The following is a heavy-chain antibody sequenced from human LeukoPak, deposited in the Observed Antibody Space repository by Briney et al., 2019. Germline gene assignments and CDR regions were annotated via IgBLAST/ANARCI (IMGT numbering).Heavy chain of an antibody. D-gene: IGHD1-26*01. J-gene: IGHJ3*01. V-gene: IGHV4-59*12. Sequence: PSETLSLTCTVSGGPISSYYWSWIRQPPGKGLEWIVYIYYRGSTNYNPYLKSRVTISVDTSKNQFSRKLSSVTAADTAVYYCARERGILRGDAFDLWGEGTMVTVSA. CDR3: ARERGILRGDAFDL. CDR2: IYYRGST. CDR1: GGPISSYY.